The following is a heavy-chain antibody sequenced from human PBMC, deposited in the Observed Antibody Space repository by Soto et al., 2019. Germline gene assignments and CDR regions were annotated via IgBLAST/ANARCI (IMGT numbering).Heavy chain of an antibody. D-gene: IGHD3-10*01. Sequence: VPLVESGGGVVQPGRSLRLSFAASGFTFSSYGMHWVRQAPGKGLEWVAVISYDGSNKYYADSVKGRFTISRDNSKNTLYLKMNSLRAEDTAVYYCAKLVRGSPSDYWGQGTLVTVSS. CDR2: ISYDGSNK. V-gene: IGHV3-30*18. J-gene: IGHJ4*02. CDR3: AKLVRGSPSDY. CDR1: GFTFSSYG.